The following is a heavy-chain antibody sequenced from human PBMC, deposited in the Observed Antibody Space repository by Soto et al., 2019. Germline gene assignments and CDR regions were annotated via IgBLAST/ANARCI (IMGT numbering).Heavy chain of an antibody. J-gene: IGHJ4*02. CDR1: GVSISGYY. CDR2: IDFTGST. Sequence: PSETLSLTCTVSGVSISGYYWSWIRQSPGKGLEWIGYIDFTGSTNYNPSLKSRVTISVDTSKNQFSLKLRSVTAADTALYYCARAYGYNSGWFPFDYWGQGTLVT. CDR3: ARAYGYNSGWFPFDY. V-gene: IGHV4-59*01. D-gene: IGHD6-19*01.